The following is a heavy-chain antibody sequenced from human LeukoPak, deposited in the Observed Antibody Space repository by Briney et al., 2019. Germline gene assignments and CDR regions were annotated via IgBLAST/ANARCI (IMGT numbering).Heavy chain of an antibody. V-gene: IGHV3-64*01. J-gene: IGHJ4*02. Sequence: PGGSLRLSCAASGFTFSSYAMHWVRQAPGKGLEYVSAIGSNGGSTYYANSVKGRFTISRDNSKNTLYLQMGSLRAEDMAVYYCARVPGGSASGKYYFDYWGQGTLVTVSS. D-gene: IGHD3-16*01. CDR2: IGSNGGST. CDR3: ARVPGGSASGKYYFDY. CDR1: GFTFSSYA.